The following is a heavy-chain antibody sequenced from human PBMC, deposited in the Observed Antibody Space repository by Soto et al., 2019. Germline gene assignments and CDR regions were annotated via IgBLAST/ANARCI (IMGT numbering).Heavy chain of an antibody. Sequence: GASVKVSCKASGDTFGRFTINWVRQAPGQGLEWMGGIKPISDITNYAQRFQGRVTFTADASTSTVYLELSSLRSEDTAMYYCARHPSRINKLIGVWFDPWGQGTLVTVSS. D-gene: IGHD2-8*01. V-gene: IGHV1-69*13. CDR1: GDTFGRFT. CDR3: ARHPSRINKLIGVWFDP. J-gene: IGHJ5*02. CDR2: IKPISDIT.